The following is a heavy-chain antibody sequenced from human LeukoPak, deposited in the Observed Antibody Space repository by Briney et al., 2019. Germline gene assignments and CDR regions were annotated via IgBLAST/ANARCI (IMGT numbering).Heavy chain of an antibody. J-gene: IGHJ4*02. V-gene: IGHV1-18*04. CDR1: GYTFTTYG. CDR2: ISAYNGNT. D-gene: IGHD3-10*01. CDR3: AIFDQVRGGFDY. Sequence: ASVKVSCKGSGYTFTTYGIDWVRQAPGQGPEWMGWISAYNGNTDHAQKFQGKVTVTTDTSAKTAYMELRGLRSDDTAVYYCAIFDQVRGGFDYWGQGTLVTVSS.